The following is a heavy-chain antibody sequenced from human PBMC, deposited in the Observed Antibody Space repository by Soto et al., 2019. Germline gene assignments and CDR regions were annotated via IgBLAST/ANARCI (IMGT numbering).Heavy chain of an antibody. CDR2: IYYSGST. J-gene: IGHJ6*02. CDR3: ARDCSGGSCYYYYYGMDV. Sequence: QVQLQESGPGLVKPSQTLSLTCTVSGGSISSGDYYWSWIRQPPGKGLEWIGYIYYSGSTYYNPSLKSRVTISVDTSKNQFSLKLSSVTAADTAVYYCARDCSGGSCYYYYYGMDVWGQGTTVTVSS. V-gene: IGHV4-30-4*01. CDR1: GGSISSGDYY. D-gene: IGHD2-15*01.